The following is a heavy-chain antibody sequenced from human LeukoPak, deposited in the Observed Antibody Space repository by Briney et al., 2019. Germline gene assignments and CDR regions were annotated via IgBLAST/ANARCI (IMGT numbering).Heavy chain of an antibody. V-gene: IGHV3-53*01. CDR2: IYSGGGT. CDR1: GFTVSSNY. J-gene: IGHJ3*02. Sequence: GGSLRLTCAASGFTVSSNYMSWVRQAPGKGLEWVAVIYSGGGTYYADAVKGRFIISRDKSKNTVYLQLNSLRAEDTAVYYCARDSDSTRGSAFDIWGQGTMVTVST. CDR3: ARDSDSTRGSAFDI. D-gene: IGHD2/OR15-2a*01.